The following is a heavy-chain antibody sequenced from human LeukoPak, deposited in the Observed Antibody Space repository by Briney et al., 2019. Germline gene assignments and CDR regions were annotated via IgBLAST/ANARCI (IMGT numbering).Heavy chain of an antibody. V-gene: IGHV1-46*01. Sequence: GASVKVSCKASGYTFTTYYIHWVRQAPGQGLEWMGCINPSGGGTSYAQKFQGRVTMTRDMSTSTVYMELSSLRSEDTAVYYCAREGSSGYYRAIGAFDIWGQGTMVTVSS. CDR1: GYTFTTYY. CDR2: INPSGGGT. D-gene: IGHD3-22*01. J-gene: IGHJ3*02. CDR3: AREGSSGYYRAIGAFDI.